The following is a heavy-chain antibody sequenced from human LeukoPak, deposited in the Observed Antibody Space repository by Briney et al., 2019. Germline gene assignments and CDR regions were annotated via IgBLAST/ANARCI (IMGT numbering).Heavy chain of an antibody. D-gene: IGHD3-10*01. CDR1: GYTFTSYG. J-gene: IGHJ3*02. Sequence: ASVKVSCTASGYTFTSYGISWVRQAPGQGLEWMGWISAYNGNTNYAQKLQGRVTMTTDTSTSTAYMELRSLRSDDTAVYYCARAEWFGEANAFDIWGQGTMVTVSS. CDR2: ISAYNGNT. CDR3: ARAEWFGEANAFDI. V-gene: IGHV1-18*01.